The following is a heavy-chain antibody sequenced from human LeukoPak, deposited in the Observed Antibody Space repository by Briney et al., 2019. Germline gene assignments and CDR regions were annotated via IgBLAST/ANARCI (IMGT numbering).Heavy chain of an antibody. V-gene: IGHV1-2*02. J-gene: IGHJ6*02. CDR3: ARDLAPGVTAMAHYYYYGMDV. Sequence: GASVKVSCKASGYTFTGYYMHWVRQAPGQGLEWMGWINPNSGGTNYAQKFQGRVTMTRDTSISTAYMELSRLRSDDTAVYYCARDLAPGVTAMAHYYYYGMDVWGQGTTVTVSS. D-gene: IGHD5-18*01. CDR2: INPNSGGT. CDR1: GYTFTGYY.